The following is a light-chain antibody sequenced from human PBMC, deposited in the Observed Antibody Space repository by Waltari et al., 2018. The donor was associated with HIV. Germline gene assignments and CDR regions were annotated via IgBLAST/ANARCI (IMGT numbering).Light chain of an antibody. J-gene: IGLJ3*02. CDR3: ALYMTGAKWV. CDR2: STY. CDR1: SDSVSINYY. V-gene: IGLV8-61*01. Sequence: QTVVTQEPSFSVSPGGTVTLTCALNSDSVSINYYPGWFQQTPGQAPRTLSSSTYSRSSGVPDRFSGSILGNKAALTITGAQADDDSVYFCALYMTGAKWVFGGGTKLTVL.